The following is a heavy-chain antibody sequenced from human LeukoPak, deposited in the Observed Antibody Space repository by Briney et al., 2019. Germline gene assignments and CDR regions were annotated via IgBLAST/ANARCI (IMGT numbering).Heavy chain of an antibody. Sequence: GSLRLSCAASGFTFSSYGMHWVRQAPGKGLEWVAVISYDGSNKYYADSVKGRFTISRDNSKNTLYLQMNSLRAEDTAVYYCARDALGGHDYWGQGTLVTVSS. D-gene: IGHD3-16*01. J-gene: IGHJ4*02. CDR3: ARDALGGHDY. CDR1: GFTFSSYG. V-gene: IGHV3-30*03. CDR2: ISYDGSNK.